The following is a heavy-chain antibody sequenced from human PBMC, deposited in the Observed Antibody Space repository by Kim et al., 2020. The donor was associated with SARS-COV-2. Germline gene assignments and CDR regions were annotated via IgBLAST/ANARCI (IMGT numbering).Heavy chain of an antibody. CDR3: ARGGYYYDSSGYPDY. Sequence: DSVKGRFTISRDNSKNTLYLQMNSLRAEDTAVYYCARGGYYYDSSGYPDYWGQGTLVTVSS. V-gene: IGHV3-30*01. D-gene: IGHD3-22*01. J-gene: IGHJ4*02.